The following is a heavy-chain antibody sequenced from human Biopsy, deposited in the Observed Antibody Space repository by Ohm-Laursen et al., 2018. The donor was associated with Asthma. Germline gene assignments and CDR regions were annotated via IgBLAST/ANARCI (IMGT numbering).Heavy chain of an antibody. D-gene: IGHD3-3*01. V-gene: IGHV3-30-3*01. J-gene: IGHJ4*02. Sequence: SLRLSCAASGFTFRSYAMHWVRQAPGKGLEWVAVGGSYYDGGLKYYADSVNGRFTVSRDDSKNTLYLQMNSLRPDDTAVYYCARDVMEWYLPAFGFWGQGTLVTASS. CDR1: GFTFRSYA. CDR2: GGSYYDGGLK. CDR3: ARDVMEWYLPAFGF.